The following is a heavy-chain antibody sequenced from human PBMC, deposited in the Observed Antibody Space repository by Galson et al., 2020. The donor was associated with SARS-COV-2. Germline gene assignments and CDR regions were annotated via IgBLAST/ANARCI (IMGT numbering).Heavy chain of an antibody. CDR1: GFTFSSYD. D-gene: IGHD3-3*01. V-gene: IGHV3-13*01. J-gene: IGHJ6*03. CDR2: IGTAGNT. Sequence: GESLKISCAASGFTFSSYDMHWVRPATGKGLEWFSAIGTAGNTYYPASVKGRFTISRENAKNCLYLQMNSLRAGDTAVYNCARGDTICGVVNFYYYYYMDVWGKGYTVTVSS. CDR3: ARGDTICGVVNFYYYYYMDV.